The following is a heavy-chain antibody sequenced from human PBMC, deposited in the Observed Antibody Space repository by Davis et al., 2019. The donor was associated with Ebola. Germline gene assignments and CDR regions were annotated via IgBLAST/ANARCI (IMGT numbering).Heavy chain of an antibody. V-gene: IGHV3-73*01. CDR2: IRSKANSYAT. CDR3: AREGRYYYYYGMDV. Sequence: GGSLRLSCAASGFTFSGSAMHWVRQASGKGLEWVGRIRSKANSYATAYAASVKGRFTISRDDSKNTAYLQMNSLKTEDTAVYYCAREGRYYYYYGMDVWGQGTTVTVSS. J-gene: IGHJ6*02. CDR1: GFTFSGSA.